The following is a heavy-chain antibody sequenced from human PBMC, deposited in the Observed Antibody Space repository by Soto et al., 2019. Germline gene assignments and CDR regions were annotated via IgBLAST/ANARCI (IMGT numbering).Heavy chain of an antibody. Sequence: QVQLVRSGAEVKKPGASVKVSCKASGYIFTSYPIHWVRQAPGQRLEWMGWINTGTGNTKYSQNFQGRVTTTRDTSASTAYMELSSLRSEDTAVYYCARDKNGLGDYWGQGTLVTVSS. CDR2: INTGTGNT. CDR3: ARDKNGLGDY. D-gene: IGHD1-1*01. CDR1: GYIFTSYP. J-gene: IGHJ4*02. V-gene: IGHV1-3*04.